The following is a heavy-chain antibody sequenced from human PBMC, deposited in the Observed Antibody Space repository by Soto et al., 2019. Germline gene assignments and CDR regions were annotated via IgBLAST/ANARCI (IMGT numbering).Heavy chain of an antibody. CDR1: GFTFSVAW. Sequence: EVQLMDSGGGLVEPGGSFRVSCTASGFTFSVAWMTWVRQAPGKGLEWLGRVKSRTSGGTVDYASPVKGRFTISRDDSKNTVVLQMSSLKVEDTAVYYCVADVAEVGEGEFDYWGRGALVTVSS. CDR3: VADVAEVGEGEFDY. D-gene: IGHD3-16*01. CDR2: VKSRTSGGTV. V-gene: IGHV3-15*01. J-gene: IGHJ4*02.